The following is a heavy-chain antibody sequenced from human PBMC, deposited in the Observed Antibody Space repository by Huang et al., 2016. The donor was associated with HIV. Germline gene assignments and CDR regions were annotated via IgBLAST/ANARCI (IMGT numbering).Heavy chain of an antibody. Sequence: QVQLVQSGAEVKKPGASVKVSCKASGYIFSTYDTHWVRQAPGQRLEWMGRINAGKGNTKYSQRFQGRVTSTRDTAANTAYVELSSLRSEDTGVYYCARGIAAGDYWGQGTLVTVSS. D-gene: IGHD6-25*01. CDR2: INAGKGNT. J-gene: IGHJ4*02. CDR3: ARGIAAGDY. CDR1: GYIFSTYD. V-gene: IGHV1-3*01.